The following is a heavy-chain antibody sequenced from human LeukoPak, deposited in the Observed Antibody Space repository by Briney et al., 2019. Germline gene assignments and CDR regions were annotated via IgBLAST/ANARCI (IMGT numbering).Heavy chain of an antibody. CDR1: GFTFSSYE. D-gene: IGHD6-19*01. J-gene: IGHJ6*03. CDR3: ARVEAGSGWYLWYMDV. V-gene: IGHV3-48*03. CDR2: ISSSGSTI. Sequence: GGSLRLSCAASGFTFSSYEMNWVRQAPGKGLEWVSYISSSGSTIYYADSVKGRFTISRDNAKNSLYLQMNSLRVEDTAVYYCARVEAGSGWYLWYMDVWGKGTSVTISS.